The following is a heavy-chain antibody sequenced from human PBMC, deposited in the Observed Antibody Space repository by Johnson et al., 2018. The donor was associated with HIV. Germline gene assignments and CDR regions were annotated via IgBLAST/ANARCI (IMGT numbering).Heavy chain of an antibody. V-gene: IGHV3-66*01. CDR1: GFTFSSYD. Sequence: VQLVESGGGLVQPGGSLRLSCAASGFTFSSYDMHWVRQAPGKGLECVSGIYSGGRTYYADSVKGRFTISRDNSKNTLYLQMNSLRAEDTAVYYCAREAPGYSSSWYGEDAFDIWGQGTMVTVSS. CDR3: AREAPGYSSSWYGEDAFDI. J-gene: IGHJ3*02. CDR2: IYSGGRT. D-gene: IGHD6-13*01.